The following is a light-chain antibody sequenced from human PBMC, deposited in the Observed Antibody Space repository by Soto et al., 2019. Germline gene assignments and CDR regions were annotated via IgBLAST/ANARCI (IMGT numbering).Light chain of an antibody. CDR1: QSVLYSSNNKNY. CDR2: WAS. J-gene: IGKJ2*01. CDR3: QQYESTPPT. Sequence: DIVMTQSTDSLAVSLGERATINCKSSQSVLYSSNNKNYLAWYQQRPGQPPKLLIYWASTRESGVPDRFSGSGSGTDFTPTITSLQAEDVAVYYCQQYESTPPTFGQGTKLEIK. V-gene: IGKV4-1*01.